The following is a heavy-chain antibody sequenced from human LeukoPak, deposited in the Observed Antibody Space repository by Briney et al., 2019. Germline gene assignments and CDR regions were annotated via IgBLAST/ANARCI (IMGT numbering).Heavy chain of an antibody. CDR2: INPNSGGT. D-gene: IGHD6-13*01. J-gene: IGHJ4*02. CDR3: AREGLYSSSWYWADY. V-gene: IGHV1-2*02. Sequence: GASVKVSCTASGYTFTGYYMHWVRQAPGRGLEWMGWINPNSGGTNYAQKLQGRVTMTTDTSTSTAYMELRSLRSDDTAVYYCAREGLYSSSWYWADYWGQGTLVTVSS. CDR1: GYTFTGYY.